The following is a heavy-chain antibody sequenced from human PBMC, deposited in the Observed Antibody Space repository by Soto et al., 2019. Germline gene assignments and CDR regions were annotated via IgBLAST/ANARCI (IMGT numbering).Heavy chain of an antibody. J-gene: IGHJ4*02. V-gene: IGHV3-74*03. CDR1: GFTFSGNW. Sequence: EVQLVESGGGLVQPGGSLRLSCAASGFTFSGNWMHWVRQAPGKGLVWVSRINEDGSTTTYADSVKGQFTISRDNAENTLYLQMNSLRADDTAVYYCARDLSGQFDYWGQGTLVTVSS. CDR2: INEDGSTT. CDR3: ARDLSGQFDY.